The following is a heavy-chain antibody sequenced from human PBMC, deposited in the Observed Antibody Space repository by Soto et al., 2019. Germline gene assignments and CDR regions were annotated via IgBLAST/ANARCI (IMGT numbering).Heavy chain of an antibody. J-gene: IGHJ4*02. D-gene: IGHD2-8*02. CDR3: ARTNKFNSPSTGWANRFDY. CDR1: GFTFTNYA. Sequence: EMQLLESGGGLVQPGGSLRLFCAASGFTFTNYAMTWVRQAPGKGLEWVSTITPTGATFYGDTVKGRFTISRDNARSTVFLQINSLRAEDTAMYYCARTNKFNSPSTGWANRFDYWGQETLVTVSS. V-gene: IGHV3-23*01. CDR2: ITPTGAT.